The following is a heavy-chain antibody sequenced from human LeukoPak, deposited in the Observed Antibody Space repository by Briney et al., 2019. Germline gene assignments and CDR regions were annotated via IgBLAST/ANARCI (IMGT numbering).Heavy chain of an antibody. V-gene: IGHV3-21*01. CDR2: ISSSSSYI. CDR3: ARDGRIAARPSSTRYYYGMDV. D-gene: IGHD6-6*01. Sequence: PGGSLRLSCAASGFTFSSYAMNWVRQAPGKGLEWVSSISSSSSYIYYADSVKGRFTISRDNAKNSLYLQMNSLRAEDTAVYYCARDGRIAARPSSTRYYYGMDVWGQGTTVTVSS. CDR1: GFTFSSYA. J-gene: IGHJ6*02.